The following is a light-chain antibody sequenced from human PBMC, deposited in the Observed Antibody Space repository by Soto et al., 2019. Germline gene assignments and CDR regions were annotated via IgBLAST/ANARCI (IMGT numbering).Light chain of an antibody. Sequence: EIVLAQSPAILCLSPGERATLACRASQSIGNFLAWYQQKPGQPPRLLIFDASNRAAGVPARFSGSGSGTDFTLTIRSLEPEDFAVYFCQQRSSWPPITFGQGTRLEI. CDR1: QSIGNF. J-gene: IGKJ5*01. CDR2: DAS. CDR3: QQRSSWPPIT. V-gene: IGKV3-11*01.